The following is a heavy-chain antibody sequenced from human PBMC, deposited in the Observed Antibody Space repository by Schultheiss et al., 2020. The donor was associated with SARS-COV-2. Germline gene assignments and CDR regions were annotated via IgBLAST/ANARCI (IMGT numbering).Heavy chain of an antibody. CDR1: GGSISSSSYY. V-gene: IGHV4-61*01. D-gene: IGHD1-14*01. Sequence: SETLSLTCTVSGGSISSSSYYWSWIRQPPGKGLEWIGYIYYSGSTNYNPSLKSRVTISVDTSKNQFSLKLSSVTAADTAVYYCARDGYYWGQGTLVTVSS. CDR2: IYYSGST. CDR3: ARDGYY. J-gene: IGHJ4*02.